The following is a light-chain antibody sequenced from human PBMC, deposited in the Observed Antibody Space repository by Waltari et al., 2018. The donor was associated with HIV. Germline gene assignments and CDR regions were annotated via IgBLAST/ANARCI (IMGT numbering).Light chain of an antibody. CDR1: QSLKHTDGKTY. Sequence: DIVMTQTPPSLSVTPGQPASFSCNSSQSLKHTDGKTYLYWYLQRPGQSPQVLIYEASKRYGGVPDRFSGSGSGTHFTLKIARVEAEDVGSYYCMQSLHLLYTFGQGTKLNIK. CDR2: EAS. J-gene: IGKJ2*01. V-gene: IGKV2D-29*02. CDR3: MQSLHLLYT.